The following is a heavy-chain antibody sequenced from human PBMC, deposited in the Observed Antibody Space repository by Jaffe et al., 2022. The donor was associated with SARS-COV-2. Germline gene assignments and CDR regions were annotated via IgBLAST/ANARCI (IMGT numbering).Heavy chain of an antibody. J-gene: IGHJ5*02. CDR2: IYTSGST. Sequence: QVQLQESGPGLVKPSQTLSLTCTVSGGSISSGSYYWSWIRQPAGKGLEWIGRIYTSGSTNYNPSLKSRVTISVDTSKNQFSLKLSSVTAADTAVYYCARGHSGFDPWGQGTLVTVSS. V-gene: IGHV4-61*02. D-gene: IGHD1-26*01. CDR3: ARGHSGFDP. CDR1: GGSISSGSYY.